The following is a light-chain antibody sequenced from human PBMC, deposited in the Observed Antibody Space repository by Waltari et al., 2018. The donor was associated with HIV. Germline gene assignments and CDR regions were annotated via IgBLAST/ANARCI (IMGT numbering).Light chain of an antibody. Sequence: QSVLIQPPSASGTPGQRVTISCSGSSSNIGSNYVYWYQQLPGPAPKLLIYRNNHRPSGVPDRFSGSKSGPSASLAISGLRSEDEADYYCAAWDDSLSGPKVVFGGGTKLTVL. J-gene: IGLJ2*01. CDR2: RNN. CDR3: AAWDDSLSGPKVV. CDR1: SSNIGSNY. V-gene: IGLV1-47*01.